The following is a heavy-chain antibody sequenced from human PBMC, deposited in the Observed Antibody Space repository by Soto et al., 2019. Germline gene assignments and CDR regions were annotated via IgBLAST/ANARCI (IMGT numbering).Heavy chain of an antibody. CDR3: AKLGIVGAGGCDY. D-gene: IGHD1-26*01. CDR1: GFTFSSYG. CDR2: ISYDGSNK. Sequence: QVQLVESGGGVVQPGRSLRLSCAASGFTFSSYGMHWVRQAPGKGLEWVAVISYDGSNKYYADSVKGRFTISRDNSKNTPYLQITGLGAEDTAVYYCAKLGIVGAGGCDYWGQGTLVTVSS. V-gene: IGHV3-30*18. J-gene: IGHJ4*02.